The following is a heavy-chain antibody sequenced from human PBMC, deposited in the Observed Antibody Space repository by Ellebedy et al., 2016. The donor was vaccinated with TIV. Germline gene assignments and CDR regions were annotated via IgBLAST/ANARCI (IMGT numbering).Heavy chain of an antibody. Sequence: AASVKVSCKASGGTFSSYAISWVRQAPGHGLEWMGRIIPILGIANYAQKFQGRVTITADKSTSTAYMELSSLRSEDTAVYSCARDLGPTVTTWCFDLWGRGTLVTVSS. V-gene: IGHV1-69*04. CDR3: ARDLGPTVTTWCFDL. J-gene: IGHJ2*01. CDR2: IIPILGIA. CDR1: GGTFSSYA. D-gene: IGHD4-17*01.